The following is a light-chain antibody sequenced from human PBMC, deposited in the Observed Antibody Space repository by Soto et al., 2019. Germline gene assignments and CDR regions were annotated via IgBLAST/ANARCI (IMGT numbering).Light chain of an antibody. CDR1: QIISSW. CDR2: DAS. V-gene: IGKV1-5*01. CDR3: QQYNSYST. Sequence: DIQMTQSPSTLASSGGDRVTITCRASQIISSWSAWYQQPPGPATNLLIYDASSLESGVPSRFSGIGSGTEFTLTITSLQPDDFATYYCQQYNSYSTFGQGTKVDIK. J-gene: IGKJ1*01.